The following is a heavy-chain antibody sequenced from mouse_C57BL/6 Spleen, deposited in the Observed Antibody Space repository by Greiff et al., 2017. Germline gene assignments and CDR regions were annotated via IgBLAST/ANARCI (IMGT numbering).Heavy chain of an antibody. Sequence: QVQLQQSGPELVKPGASVKISCKASGYAFSSSWMNWVKQRPGKGLEWIGRIYPGDGDTNYNGKFKGKATLTADKSSSTAYMQLSSLTSEDSAVXFCAPYDGAMDYWGQGTSVTVSS. D-gene: IGHD2-3*01. J-gene: IGHJ4*01. CDR1: GYAFSSSW. V-gene: IGHV1-82*01. CDR2: IYPGDGDT. CDR3: APYDGAMDY.